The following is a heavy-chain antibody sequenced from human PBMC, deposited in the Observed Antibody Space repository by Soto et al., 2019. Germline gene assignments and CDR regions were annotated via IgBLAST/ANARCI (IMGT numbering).Heavy chain of an antibody. Sequence: TSETLSLTCTVSGDSISSGDYYWSWIRQPPGKGLEWIGCIYYSGNTYYNPSLKRRFSISVDTSKNQFSLQLSSVTVADTAVYYCARALILTGYYIHDAFDIWGQGTMVTVSS. CDR3: ARALILTGYYIHDAFDI. CDR1: GDSISSGDYY. J-gene: IGHJ3*02. CDR2: IYYSGNT. D-gene: IGHD3-9*01. V-gene: IGHV4-30-4*01.